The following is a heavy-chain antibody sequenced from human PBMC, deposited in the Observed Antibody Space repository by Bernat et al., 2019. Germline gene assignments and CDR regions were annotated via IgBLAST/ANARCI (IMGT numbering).Heavy chain of an antibody. Sequence: EVQLVESGGGLVQPGGSLRLSCAASGFIFSDPYMDWVRQAPGKGLEWVARIKNKGYSYTTEYAASVKGRFTISRDDSKNSLYLQMNTLQTEDTALYYFTRNHRGWFDPWGQGTLVTVSS. CDR1: GFIFSDPY. J-gene: IGHJ5*02. CDR3: TRNHRGWFDP. CDR2: IKNKGYSYTT. V-gene: IGHV3-72*01.